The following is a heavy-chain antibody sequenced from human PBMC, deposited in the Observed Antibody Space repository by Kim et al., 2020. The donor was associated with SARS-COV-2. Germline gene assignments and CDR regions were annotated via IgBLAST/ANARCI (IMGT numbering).Heavy chain of an antibody. CDR1: GFTFSDYY. Sequence: GGSLRLSCAASGFTFSDYYMSWIRQAPGKGLEWVSYISSSSSYTNYADSVKGRFSISRDNAKNSLYLQMNSLRAEDTAVYYCARDRAPRGAFYYGMDVWGQGTTVTVSS. V-gene: IGHV3-11*06. CDR2: ISSSSSYT. J-gene: IGHJ6*02. CDR3: ARDRAPRGAFYYGMDV.